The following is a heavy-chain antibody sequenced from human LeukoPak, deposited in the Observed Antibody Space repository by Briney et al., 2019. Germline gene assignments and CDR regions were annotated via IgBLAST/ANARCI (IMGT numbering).Heavy chain of an antibody. CDR1: GYTFTGYY. J-gene: IGHJ6*02. Sequence: ASVKVSCKASGYTFTGYYMHWVRQAPGQGLEWMGFINPNSGGTYYAQKFQVMGTMTRDTSISTAYMELSRLKSDDTAVYYCARTAVRGVSRHYYYYGMDVWGQGTTVTVSS. D-gene: IGHD3-10*01. CDR2: INPNSGGT. V-gene: IGHV1-2*02. CDR3: ARTAVRGVSRHYYYYGMDV.